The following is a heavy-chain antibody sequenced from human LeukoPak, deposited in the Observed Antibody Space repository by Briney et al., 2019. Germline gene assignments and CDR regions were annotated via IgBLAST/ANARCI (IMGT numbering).Heavy chain of an antibody. V-gene: IGHV1-46*01. CDR2: INPSGGST. CDR3: ARGSGIVGATANLIFDY. J-gene: IGHJ4*02. D-gene: IGHD1-26*01. Sequence: ASVKVSCKASGYTFTSYYMHWGRQAPGQGLGWMGIINPSGGSTSYAQKFQGRVTMTRDTSTSTVYMGLSSLRSEDTAVYYCARGSGIVGATANLIFDYWGQGTLVTVSS. CDR1: GYTFTSYY.